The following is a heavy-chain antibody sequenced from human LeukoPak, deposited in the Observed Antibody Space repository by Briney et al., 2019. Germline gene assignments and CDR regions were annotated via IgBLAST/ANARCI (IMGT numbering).Heavy chain of an antibody. CDR1: GGTFSSYA. D-gene: IGHD2-2*02. V-gene: IGHV1-69*17. CDR3: ARNRGKYPDGYFDY. J-gene: IGHJ4*02. Sequence: ASVKVSCKASGGTFSSYAISWVRQAPGQGLEWMGRIIPIFGIANYAQKFQGRVTITADKTTRTAYMELSRLRSEDTAVYYCARNRGKYPDGYFDYWGQGTLVTVSS. CDR2: IIPIFGIA.